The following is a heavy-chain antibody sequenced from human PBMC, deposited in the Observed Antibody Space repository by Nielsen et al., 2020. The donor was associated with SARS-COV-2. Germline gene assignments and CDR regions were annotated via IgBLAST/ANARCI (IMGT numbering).Heavy chain of an antibody. D-gene: IGHD3-10*01. J-gene: IGHJ4*02. CDR2: ISYDGSDQ. Sequence: GESLKISCAASGSTFSNYNIHWVRQAPGKGLEWVAYISYDGSDQYYEDSLKGRFTISRDNSKNILYLQMNNLRAEDTAVYYCVKDGAYYGVRGVVHFGYGGRGTVVTVSS. V-gene: IGHV3-30*18. CDR1: GSTFSNYN. CDR3: VKDGAYYGVRGVVHFGY.